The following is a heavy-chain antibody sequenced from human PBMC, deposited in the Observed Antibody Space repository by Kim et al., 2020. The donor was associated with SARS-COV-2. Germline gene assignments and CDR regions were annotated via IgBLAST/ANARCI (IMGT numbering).Heavy chain of an antibody. V-gene: IGHV3-30*18. CDR1: GFTFSSYG. D-gene: IGHD6-19*01. CDR3: AKVSTSVAGPYYYGMDV. CDR2: ISYDGSNK. Sequence: GGSLRLSCAASGFTFSSYGMHWVRQAPGKGLEWVAVISYDGSNKYYADSVKGRFTISRDNSKNTLYLQMNSLRAEDTAVYYCAKVSTSVAGPYYYGMDVLGEGATVSVSS. J-gene: IGHJ6*04.